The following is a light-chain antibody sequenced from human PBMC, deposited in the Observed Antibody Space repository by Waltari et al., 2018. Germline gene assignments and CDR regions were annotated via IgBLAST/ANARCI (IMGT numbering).Light chain of an antibody. Sequence: QSVLTQPPSVSGAPGQRVTISCSGSSSNIGAGSDVHWYQQLPGTDPKLLICGTSIRPTGVPDRFSGSKAGPSASLAIAGLQAEDEADYYCQSYDISLTGSVFGGGTKLTVL. V-gene: IGLV1-40*01. CDR3: QSYDISLTGSV. CDR2: GTS. CDR1: SSNIGAGSD. J-gene: IGLJ3*02.